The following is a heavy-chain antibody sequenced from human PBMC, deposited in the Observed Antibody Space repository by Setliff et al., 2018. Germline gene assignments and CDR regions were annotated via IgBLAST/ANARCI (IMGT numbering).Heavy chain of an antibody. J-gene: IGHJ3*02. D-gene: IGHD6-13*01. CDR3: ATTRLASRWYVVDGFDI. Sequence: PGESLRISCKASGYTFSRYWIGWVRQMPGKGLEWLGIIYPSDSHTRYSPSFQGQVTISADKSISTAYLQWSSLRASDTAMYYCATTRLASRWYVVDGFDIWGQGTLVTVSS. CDR1: GYTFSRYW. CDR2: IYPSDSHT. V-gene: IGHV5-51*01.